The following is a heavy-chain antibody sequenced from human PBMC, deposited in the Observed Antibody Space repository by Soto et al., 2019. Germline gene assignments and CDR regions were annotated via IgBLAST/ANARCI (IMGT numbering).Heavy chain of an antibody. CDR2: IKSKTDGGTT. J-gene: IGHJ4*01. CDR3: TTDSYTTIILVRFDY. D-gene: IGHD3-22*01. Sequence: GGSLRLSCAASGFTFSNAWINWVRQAPGKGQECVGRIKSKTDGGTTDFAEPVKGRFAISRDDSNNMVYLQMSSLKIEDISVYYCTTDSYTTIILVRFDYWGNGNLVTVSS. CDR1: GFTFSNAW. V-gene: IGHV3-15*07.